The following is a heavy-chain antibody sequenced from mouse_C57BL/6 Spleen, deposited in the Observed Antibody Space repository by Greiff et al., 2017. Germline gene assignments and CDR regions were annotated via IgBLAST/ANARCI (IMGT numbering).Heavy chain of an antibody. CDR3: ARSRLTGPLFAY. D-gene: IGHD4-1*01. CDR2: IYPGSGST. Sequence: VQLQQPGAELVKPGASVKMSCKASGYTFTSYWITWVKQRPGQGLEWIGDIYPGSGSTNYNEKFKSKATLTVDTSSSTAYMQLSSLTSEDSAVYYCARSRLTGPLFAYWGQVTLVTVSA. CDR1: GYTFTSYW. V-gene: IGHV1-55*01. J-gene: IGHJ3*01.